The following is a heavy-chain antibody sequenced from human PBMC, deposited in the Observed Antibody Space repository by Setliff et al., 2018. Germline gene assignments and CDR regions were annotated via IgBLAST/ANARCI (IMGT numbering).Heavy chain of an antibody. CDR2: IYYSG. V-gene: IGHV4-39*01. Sequence: SETLSLTCTVSGGSISSSTYYWGWIRQPPGKGLEWIGSIYYSGSTISVDTSKNQFSLKLSSVTAADTAVYYCARRSNLGATIFSGAFDIWGQGTMVTVSS. J-gene: IGHJ3*02. CDR1: GGSISSSTYY. D-gene: IGHD3-3*01. CDR3: ARRSNLGATIFSGAFDI.